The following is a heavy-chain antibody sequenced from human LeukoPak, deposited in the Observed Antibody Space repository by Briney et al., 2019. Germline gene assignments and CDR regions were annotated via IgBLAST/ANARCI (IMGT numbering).Heavy chain of an antibody. CDR2: IWYGGNNK. Sequence: AGGSLRLSCVASGFTFSSRAMHWVRQAPGKGLEWVAVIWYGGNNKYYADSVKGRFTISRDNSKNTLYLQMNSLRAEDTAVYYCAREGTIGTSSIDYWGQGTLVTVSS. CDR1: GFTFSSRA. D-gene: IGHD1-1*01. V-gene: IGHV3-33*01. J-gene: IGHJ4*02. CDR3: AREGTIGTSSIDY.